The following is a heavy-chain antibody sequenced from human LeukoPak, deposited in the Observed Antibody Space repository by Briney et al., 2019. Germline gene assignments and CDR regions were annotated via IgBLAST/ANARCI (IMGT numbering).Heavy chain of an antibody. Sequence: ASVKVSCKASGYTFTSYDINWVRQATGQGLEWMGWMNPNSGNTGYAQKFQGRVTMTRNTSISTAYMELSSLRAEDTALYYCAKDALDSSSSGYYFDYWGQGTLVTVSS. V-gene: IGHV1-8*01. CDR2: MNPNSGNT. J-gene: IGHJ4*02. D-gene: IGHD6-13*01. CDR3: AKDALDSSSSGYYFDY. CDR1: GYTFTSYD.